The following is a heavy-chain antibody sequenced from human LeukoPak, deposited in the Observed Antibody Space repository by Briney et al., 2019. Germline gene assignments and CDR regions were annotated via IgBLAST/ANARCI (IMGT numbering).Heavy chain of an antibody. CDR1: GFTVSSNY. J-gene: IGHJ4*02. D-gene: IGHD2-2*01. CDR2: ISGSGGST. V-gene: IGHV3-23*01. Sequence: GGSLRLSCAASGFTVSSNYMSWVRQAPEKGLEWVSAISGSGGSTYYADSVKGRFTISRDNSKNTLYLQMNSLRAEDTAVYYCAKAGLPGYCSSTSCYYFDYWGQGTLVTVSS. CDR3: AKAGLPGYCSSTSCYYFDY.